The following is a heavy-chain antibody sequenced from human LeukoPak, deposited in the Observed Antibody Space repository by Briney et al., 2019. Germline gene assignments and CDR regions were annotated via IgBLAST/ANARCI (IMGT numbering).Heavy chain of an antibody. D-gene: IGHD3-10*01. CDR1: GYTLTELS. Sequence: GASVNVSCKVSGYTLTELSMHWVRQAPGKGLEWMGGFDPEDGETIYAQKFQGRVTMTEDTSTDTAYMELSSLRSEDTAVYYCARDARLIFSHLWFGADYYYYMDVWGKGTTVTISS. J-gene: IGHJ6*03. CDR3: ARDARLIFSHLWFGADYYYYMDV. CDR2: FDPEDGET. V-gene: IGHV1-24*01.